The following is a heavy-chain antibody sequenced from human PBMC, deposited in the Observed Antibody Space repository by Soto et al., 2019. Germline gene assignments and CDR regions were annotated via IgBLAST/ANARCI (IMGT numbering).Heavy chain of an antibody. CDR1: GFTFSSCW. J-gene: IGHJ4*02. CDR2: IKQDGSEK. V-gene: IGHV3-7*01. D-gene: IGHD3-22*01. Sequence: GSLTLSCAASGFTFSSCWMNCVRQAPGKGLEWVANIKQDGSEKYYVDSVKGRFTISRDNAKNSLYLQMNSVREDDTAVYYCARDPFDYDSGIVPPPSRGFDYWGQGILVTVSS. CDR3: ARDPFDYDSGIVPPPSRGFDY.